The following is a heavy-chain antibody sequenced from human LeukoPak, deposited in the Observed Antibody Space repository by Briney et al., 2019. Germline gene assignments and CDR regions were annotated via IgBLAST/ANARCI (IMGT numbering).Heavy chain of an antibody. CDR2: IYYTGNT. Sequence: SETLSLTCTVSGGSISSYYWSWIRQPPGKGLEWIGYIYYTGNTNYNPSLKSRVTISVDTSKSQFSLNLSSVTAADTAIYYCARLGGATSPFGYWGQGTLVTVSS. CDR3: ARLGGATSPFGY. CDR1: GGSISSYY. J-gene: IGHJ4*02. D-gene: IGHD1-26*01. V-gene: IGHV4-59*08.